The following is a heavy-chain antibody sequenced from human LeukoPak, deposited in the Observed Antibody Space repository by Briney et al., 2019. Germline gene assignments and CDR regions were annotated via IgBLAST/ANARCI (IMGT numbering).Heavy chain of an antibody. J-gene: IGHJ5*02. Sequence: PSETLSLTCTVSGGSISSGDYYWSWIRQPPGKGLEWIGYIYYSGSTYYNPSLKSRVTISVDTSKNQFSLKLGSVTAADTAVYYCARVILDYYDSSGYWFDPWGQGTLATVSS. V-gene: IGHV4-30-4*01. D-gene: IGHD3-22*01. CDR2: IYYSGST. CDR1: GGSISSGDYY. CDR3: ARVILDYYDSSGYWFDP.